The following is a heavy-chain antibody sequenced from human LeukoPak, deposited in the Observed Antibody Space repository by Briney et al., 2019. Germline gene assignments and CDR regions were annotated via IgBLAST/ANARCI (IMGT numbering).Heavy chain of an antibody. CDR1: ENTFTNYY. Sequence: ASVKVSCKASENTFTNYYMHWVRQAPGQGLEWLGLINPNGDRTSYAKNFQGRVTMTRDTSTTTVYLELSSLRSEDTAVYYCARGAGYCSSTSCYEDAFNIWGQGIMVTVSS. CDR2: INPNGDRT. V-gene: IGHV1-46*01. D-gene: IGHD2-2*01. J-gene: IGHJ3*02. CDR3: ARGAGYCSSTSCYEDAFNI.